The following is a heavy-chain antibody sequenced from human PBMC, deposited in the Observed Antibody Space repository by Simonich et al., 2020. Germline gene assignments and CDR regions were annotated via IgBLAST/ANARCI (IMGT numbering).Heavy chain of an antibody. J-gene: IGHJ1*01. CDR3: AKGLGGAAAGTAFQH. CDR2: LNQSGST. D-gene: IGHD6-13*01. Sequence: QAQLQQCGAGLLKPSETLSLTCAVYGGSFSGYSWGWIRPPPGKGQEWIGELNQSGSTNSHPSLKRRVAISVDTSKNQFSLKLSSVTAADTAVYYCAKGLGGAAAGTAFQHWGQGTLVAVSS. CDR1: GGSFSGYS. V-gene: IGHV4-34*01.